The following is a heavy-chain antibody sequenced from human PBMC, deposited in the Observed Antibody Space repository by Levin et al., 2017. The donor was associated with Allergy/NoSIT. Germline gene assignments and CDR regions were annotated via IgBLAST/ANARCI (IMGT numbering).Heavy chain of an antibody. CDR3: ARDFY. J-gene: IGHJ4*02. CDR2: ISRSSKTI. CDR1: GFTFSDYA. Sequence: PGGSLRLSCAASGFTFSDYAMNWVRQAPGKGLEWVSHISRSSKTIYYADSVKGRFTISRDNAKNSVHLQMNSLRDEDTAVYYCARDFYWGQGTLVTVSS. V-gene: IGHV3-48*02.